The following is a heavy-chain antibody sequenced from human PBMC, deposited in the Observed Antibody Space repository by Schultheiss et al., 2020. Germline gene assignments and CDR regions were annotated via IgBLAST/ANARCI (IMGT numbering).Heavy chain of an antibody. V-gene: IGHV3-43*01. CDR1: GFTFDDYS. Sequence: WGSLRLSCAASGFTFDDYSMHWVRQAPGKGLEWVSLINWDGGSTYYADSVKGRFTISRDNSKNSLYLQMNSLRTEDTALYYCAKTPPHYYYGMDVWGQGTTVTVSS. CDR3: AKTPPHYYYGMDV. CDR2: INWDGGST. J-gene: IGHJ6*02.